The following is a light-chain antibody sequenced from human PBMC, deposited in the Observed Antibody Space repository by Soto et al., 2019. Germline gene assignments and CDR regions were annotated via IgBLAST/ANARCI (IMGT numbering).Light chain of an antibody. V-gene: IGLV3-21*01. Sequence: SYELTQPPSVSVAPGKTASVACGGSNIGSKSVHWYQKKSGQAPVLVMYYDSDRPSGIPERFPGSNSGNTATLTISRVEAGDEDDYYYQVWDISSGHVVFGGGTKLTVL. CDR1: NIGSKS. CDR2: YDS. CDR3: QVWDISSGHVV. J-gene: IGLJ3*02.